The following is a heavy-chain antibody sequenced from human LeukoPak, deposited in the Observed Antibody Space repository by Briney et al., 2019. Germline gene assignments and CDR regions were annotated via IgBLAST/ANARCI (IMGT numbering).Heavy chain of an antibody. J-gene: IGHJ4*02. Sequence: PGGSLRLSCKASGFTFTVYWMTWVRQAPGKGLEWVANINHDGTEKYYVDSVKGRFTISRENAKNSLFLQVSSLRAEDTAVYYCARGRFYHDSPEWGQGTLVTVSS. CDR3: ARGRFYHDSPE. D-gene: IGHD3-22*01. CDR1: GFTFTVYW. V-gene: IGHV3-7*01. CDR2: INHDGTEK.